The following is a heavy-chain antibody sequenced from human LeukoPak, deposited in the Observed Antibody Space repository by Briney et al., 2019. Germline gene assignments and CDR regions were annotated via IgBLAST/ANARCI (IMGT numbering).Heavy chain of an antibody. CDR1: GFTFSNYG. D-gene: IGHD6-13*01. V-gene: IGHV3-30*03. J-gene: IGHJ4*02. Sequence: GGSLRLSCAASGFTFSNYGMHWVRQAPGKGLEWVAVISYDGDNKYYADSVKGRFTISRDNSKNTLYLQMNSLRAEDTAVYYCARDGVQVAAAATGYWGQGTLVTVSS. CDR3: ARDGVQVAAAATGY. CDR2: ISYDGDNK.